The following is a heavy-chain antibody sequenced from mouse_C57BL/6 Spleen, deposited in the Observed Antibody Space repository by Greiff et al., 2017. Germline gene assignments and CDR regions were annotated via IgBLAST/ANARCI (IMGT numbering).Heavy chain of an antibody. Sequence: QVQLQQSGAELVRPGASVKLSCKASGYTFTDYYINWVKQRPGQGLEWIARIYPGSGNTYYNEKFKGKATLTAEKSSSTAYMQLSSLTSEDSAVYFCARGPTYAMDYWGQGTSVTVSS. CDR2: IYPGSGNT. CDR1: GYTFTDYY. J-gene: IGHJ4*01. CDR3: ARGPTYAMDY. V-gene: IGHV1-76*01.